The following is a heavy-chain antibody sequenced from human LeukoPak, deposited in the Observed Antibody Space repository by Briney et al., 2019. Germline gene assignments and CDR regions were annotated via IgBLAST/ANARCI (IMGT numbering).Heavy chain of an antibody. Sequence: PGRSLRLSCAASGFTFSSYGMHWVRQAPGKGLEWVAVISYDGSNKYYAQSVKGRFTISTDTSKNTLYLQMNRLRTEHTAVYYCASSGDRGCSGGRCYCLGYWGQGTLVTVSS. CDR2: ISYDGSNK. CDR1: GFTFSSYG. CDR3: ASSGDRGCSGGRCYCLGY. V-gene: IGHV3-30*03. D-gene: IGHD2-15*01. J-gene: IGHJ4*02.